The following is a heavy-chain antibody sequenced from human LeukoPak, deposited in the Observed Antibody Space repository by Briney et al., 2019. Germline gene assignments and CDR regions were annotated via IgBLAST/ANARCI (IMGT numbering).Heavy chain of an antibody. D-gene: IGHD6-13*01. V-gene: IGHV3-23*01. CDR1: GFTFSSYA. Sequence: GASLRLSCAASGFTFSSYAMSWVRQAPGKGLGWVSAISGSGGSTYYADSVKGRFTISRDNSKNTLYLQMNSLRAEDTAVYYCAKEYTLKYYSSSWYGVVDPWGQGTLVTVSS. CDR2: ISGSGGST. CDR3: AKEYTLKYYSSSWYGVVDP. J-gene: IGHJ5*02.